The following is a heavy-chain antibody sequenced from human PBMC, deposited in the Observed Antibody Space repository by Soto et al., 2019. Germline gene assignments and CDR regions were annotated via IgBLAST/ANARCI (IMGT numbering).Heavy chain of an antibody. V-gene: IGHV3-21*01. D-gene: IGHD3-16*01. CDR2: ISSRSSYI. CDR1: GFTFSSYS. Sequence: EVQLVESGGGLVKPGGSLRLSCAASGFTFSSYSMNWVRQAPGKGLEGVSSISSRSSYIYYADSVRGRFTISRDNAKNSRYLKMNSLRAEDTAVYYCARASPGLGAFDIWGQGTMVTVSS. CDR3: ARASPGLGAFDI. J-gene: IGHJ3*02.